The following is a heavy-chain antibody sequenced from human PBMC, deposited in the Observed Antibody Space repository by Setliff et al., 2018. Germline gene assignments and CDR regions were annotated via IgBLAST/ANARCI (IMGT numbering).Heavy chain of an antibody. CDR1: GFTFSSYA. V-gene: IGHV3-21*01. CDR2: ISSSSSYI. Sequence: PGGSLRLSCAASGFTFSSYAMNWVRQAPGKGLEWVSSISSSSSYIYYADSVKGRFTISRDNAKNSLYLQMNSLRAEDTAVYYCARVMGTRMLTATWYFDLWGRGTLVTVSS. D-gene: IGHD6-25*01. CDR3: ARVMGTRMLTATWYFDL. J-gene: IGHJ2*01.